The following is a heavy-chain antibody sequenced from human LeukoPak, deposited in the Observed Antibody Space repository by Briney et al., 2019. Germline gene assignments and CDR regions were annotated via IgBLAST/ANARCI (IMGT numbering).Heavy chain of an antibody. CDR1: GFTFDDYT. CDR2: ISWDGGST. V-gene: IGHV3-43*01. Sequence: GGSLRLSCAASGFTFDDYTMHWVRQAPGKGLEWVSLISWDGGSTYYADSAKGRFTISRDNSKNSLYLQMNSLRTEDTALYYCAKDPQPYSYGYGWFDPWGQGTLVTVSS. D-gene: IGHD5-18*01. CDR3: AKDPQPYSYGYGWFDP. J-gene: IGHJ5*02.